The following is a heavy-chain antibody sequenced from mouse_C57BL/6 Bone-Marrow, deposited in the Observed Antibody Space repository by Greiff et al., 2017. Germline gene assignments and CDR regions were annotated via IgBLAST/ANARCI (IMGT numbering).Heavy chain of an antibody. CDR3: AKNPCYYAPKAGNYAMDY. CDR1: GFSLTSYG. Sequence: QVQLQQSGPGLVQPSQSLSITCTVSGFSLTSYGVHWVRQSPGKGLEWLGVIWRGGSTDYNAAFMSRLSITKDNSKSQVFFKMNSLQSDDTAIYYCAKNPCYYAPKAGNYAMDYWGQGTSVTVSS. J-gene: IGHJ4*01. CDR2: IWRGGST. D-gene: IGHD2-1*01. V-gene: IGHV2-5*01.